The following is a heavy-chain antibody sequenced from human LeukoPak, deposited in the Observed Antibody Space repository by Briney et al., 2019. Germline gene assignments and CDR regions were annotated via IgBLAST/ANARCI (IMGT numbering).Heavy chain of an antibody. D-gene: IGHD3-9*01. J-gene: IGHJ3*02. V-gene: IGHV4-34*01. Sequence: SETLSLTCAVYGGSFSGYYWSWIRQPPGKGLEWIGEINHSRSTNYNPSLKSRVTISVDTSKNQFSLKLSSVTAADTAVYYCARMWYYDILTGYYPRDAFDIWGQGTMVTVSS. CDR3: ARMWYYDILTGYYPRDAFDI. CDR1: GGSFSGYY. CDR2: INHSRST.